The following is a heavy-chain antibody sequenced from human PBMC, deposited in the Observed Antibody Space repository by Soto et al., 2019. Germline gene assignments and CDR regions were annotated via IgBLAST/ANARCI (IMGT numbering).Heavy chain of an antibody. CDR1: GFTFDDYA. J-gene: IGHJ4*02. CDR2: ISWNSGSI. CDR3: AKDMGGEQWLVSPFDY. V-gene: IGHV3-9*01. Sequence: EVQLVESGGGLVQPGRSLRLSCAASGFTFDDYAMYWVRQAPGKGLEWVSGISWNSGSIGYADSVKGRFTISRDNAKNSLYLQMNGLRVEDTALYYCAKDMGGEQWLVSPFDYWGQGTLVTVSS. D-gene: IGHD6-19*01.